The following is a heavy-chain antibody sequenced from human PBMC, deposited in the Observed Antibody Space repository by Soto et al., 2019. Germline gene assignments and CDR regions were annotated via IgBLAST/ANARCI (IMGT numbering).Heavy chain of an antibody. J-gene: IGHJ6*02. V-gene: IGHV1-69*06. CDR2: IVPLFRTT. CDR3: ARGGYSSTWSNLLDRSGLDV. Sequence: QVQLVQSGAEAKKPGSSVKVSCKTSGGTFSSYAISWVRQAPGQGLEWMGGIVPLFRTTNYAQKFQGRVTITADTSTYTVYRELSGLRSGDTAVYYCARGGYSSTWSNLLDRSGLDVWGQGTTVTVSS. D-gene: IGHD6-13*01. CDR1: GGTFSSYA.